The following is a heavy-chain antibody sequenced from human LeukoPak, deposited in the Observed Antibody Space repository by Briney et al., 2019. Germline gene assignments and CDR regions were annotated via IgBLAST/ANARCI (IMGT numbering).Heavy chain of an antibody. V-gene: IGHV3-33*01. CDR2: IWYDGSNK. CDR3: ARGDYYGSGSQGY. Sequence: GGSLRLSCAASGFTFSSYGMHWVRQAPGKGLEWVAVIWYDGSNKYYADPVKGRFTISRDNSKNTLYLQMNSLRAEDTAVYYCARGDYYGSGSQGYWGQGTLVTVSS. CDR1: GFTFSSYG. J-gene: IGHJ4*02. D-gene: IGHD3-10*01.